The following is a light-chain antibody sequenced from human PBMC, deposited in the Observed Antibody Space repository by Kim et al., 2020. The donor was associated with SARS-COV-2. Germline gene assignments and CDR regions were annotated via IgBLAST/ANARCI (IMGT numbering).Light chain of an antibody. CDR2: GTS. CDR3: QQYNNWPPWT. V-gene: IGKV3-15*01. CDR1: QSGSSN. J-gene: IGKJ1*01. Sequence: SAGELVTLSVRACQSGSSNLAWYQQKHGQAPRLLIFGTSTRSTGIPARFSGSGSGTEFTLTNSSLQSEDCAVYYCQQYNNWPPWTFGQGTKVEIK.